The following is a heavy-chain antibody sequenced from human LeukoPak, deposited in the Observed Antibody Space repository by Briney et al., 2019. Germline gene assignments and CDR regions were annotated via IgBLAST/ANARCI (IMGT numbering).Heavy chain of an antibody. J-gene: IGHJ4*02. CDR1: GFTFSSYW. CDR2: INSDGRST. D-gene: IGHD1-26*01. Sequence: GGSLRLSCAASGFTFSSYWMHWLRQGPGKGLVWVSRINSDGRSTSYADSVKGRFTTSRDKAKNTVYLQMNSLRAEDTAVYYCARVRSEWELYFDYWGQGTLVTVSS. V-gene: IGHV3-74*01. CDR3: ARVRSEWELYFDY.